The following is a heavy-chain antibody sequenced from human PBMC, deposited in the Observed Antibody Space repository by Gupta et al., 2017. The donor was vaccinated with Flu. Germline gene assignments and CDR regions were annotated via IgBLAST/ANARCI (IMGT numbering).Heavy chain of an antibody. D-gene: IGHD6-13*01. CDR3: ARLLQTAAAST. V-gene: IGHV4-39*02. Sequence: QLLLQESGPGLVKPSETLSLMCTVSGDSISSSDYSWGWLRRPPGKGLEWIGTIYYDGTAYYNPSLKSRVTMSIDTSKNHFSLNLRSVTAADTAVFYCARLLQTAAASTWGRGTLVTVSS. J-gene: IGHJ4*02. CDR1: GDSISSSDYS. CDR2: IYYDGTA.